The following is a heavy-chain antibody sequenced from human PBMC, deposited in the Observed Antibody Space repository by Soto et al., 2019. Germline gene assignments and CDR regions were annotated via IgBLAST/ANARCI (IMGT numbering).Heavy chain of an antibody. J-gene: IGHJ6*02. D-gene: IGHD3-22*01. Sequence: SETLSLTCTVSGGSISSGDYYWSWIRQPPGKGLEWIGYIYYSGSTYYNPSLKSRVTISVDTSKNQFSLKLSSVTAADTAVYYCASFRTYYYDSSGLDYYYYGMDVWGQGTTVTVSS. V-gene: IGHV4-30-4*01. CDR1: GGSISSGDYY. CDR3: ASFRTYYYDSSGLDYYYYGMDV. CDR2: IYYSGST.